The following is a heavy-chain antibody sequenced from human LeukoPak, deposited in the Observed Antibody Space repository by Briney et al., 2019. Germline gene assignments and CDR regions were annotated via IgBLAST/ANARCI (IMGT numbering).Heavy chain of an antibody. D-gene: IGHD2-15*01. J-gene: IGHJ4*02. Sequence: GGSLRLSCAASGFTFSSYWMSWVRQAPGKGLEWVANIKQDGSEKYYVDSVKGRFTISRDNAKNSLYLQMNSLRAEDTAVYYCARDGSANPRGYCSGGSCYSKYWGQGTLVTVSS. CDR2: IKQDGSEK. CDR1: GFTFSSYW. CDR3: ARDGSANPRGYCSGGSCYSKY. V-gene: IGHV3-7*01.